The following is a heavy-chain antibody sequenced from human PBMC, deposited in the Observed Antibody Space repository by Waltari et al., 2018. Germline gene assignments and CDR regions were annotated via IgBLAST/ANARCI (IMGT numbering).Heavy chain of an antibody. D-gene: IGHD6-13*01. Sequence: QVQLQESGPGLVKPSQTLSLTCTVSGGSISSGSYYWSWIRQPAGKGLEWIGRIYTSGSSNYSPSLKSRVTISVDTSKNQFSLKLSSVTAADTAVYYCARERGGSSWANDAFDIWGQGTMVTVSS. CDR2: IYTSGSS. CDR3: ARERGGSSWANDAFDI. CDR1: GGSISSGSYY. J-gene: IGHJ3*02. V-gene: IGHV4-61*02.